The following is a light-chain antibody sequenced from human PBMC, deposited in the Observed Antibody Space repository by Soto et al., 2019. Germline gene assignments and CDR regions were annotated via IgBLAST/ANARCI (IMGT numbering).Light chain of an antibody. CDR2: GAS. Sequence: DIQLTQSPSFLSASVGDRVTITGRASQGISSYLAWYQQRPGKAPKLLMYGASTLQSGVPSRFSGSASGTTFTLTINSLQPEDFATYYCQQLNNFPRTFGQGTKVE. CDR1: QGISSY. J-gene: IGKJ1*01. CDR3: QQLNNFPRT. V-gene: IGKV1-9*01.